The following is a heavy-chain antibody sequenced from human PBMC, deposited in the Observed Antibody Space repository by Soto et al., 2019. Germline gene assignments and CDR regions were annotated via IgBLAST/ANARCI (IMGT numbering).Heavy chain of an antibody. CDR1: GFTFTGYS. Sequence: QVQLMESGGGVVQPGGSVRLSYETSGFTFTGYSMHWFRQAPGKGLEWVAVTSSDGGTKFYADSAKGRFTVSRDNSRKTMFLEMHGLRPDDTGIYSCAREVVLTKWYFANWGQGILVTVSS. CDR2: TSSDGGTK. J-gene: IGHJ4*02. CDR3: AREVVLTKWYFAN. D-gene: IGHD2-21*01. V-gene: IGHV3-30-3*01.